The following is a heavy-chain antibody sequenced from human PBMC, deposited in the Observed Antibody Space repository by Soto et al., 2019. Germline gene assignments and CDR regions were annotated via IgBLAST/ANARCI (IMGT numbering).Heavy chain of an antibody. J-gene: IGHJ4*02. D-gene: IGHD3-10*01. Sequence: EVQLVESGGVLVQPGGSLRVSCAASGSTLSTSWMNWVRQAPGKGLEWVANINGDGSEEYYVDSVRGRFTISRDNVKNSLFLQMNSLRAEDTAVYYCAAGFPPDYWGQGTLVTVSS. CDR3: AAGFPPDY. CDR1: GSTLSTSW. CDR2: INGDGSEE. V-gene: IGHV3-7*01.